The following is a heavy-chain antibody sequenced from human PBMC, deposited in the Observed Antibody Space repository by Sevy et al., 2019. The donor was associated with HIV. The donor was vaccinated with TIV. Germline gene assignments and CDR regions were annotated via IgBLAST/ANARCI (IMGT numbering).Heavy chain of an antibody. J-gene: IGHJ4*02. CDR1: GFTFSSYA. D-gene: IGHD5-18*01. V-gene: IGHV3-64D*06. CDR3: VKQNPKIQPDLEY. CDR2: ISSNGGST. Sequence: GGSLRLSCSASGFTFSSYAMHWVRQAPGKGLEYVSAISSNGGSTYYADSVKGRFTISRDNSKNTLYLQMSSLRAEDTAVYYCVKQNPKIQPDLEYWGQGTLVTVSS.